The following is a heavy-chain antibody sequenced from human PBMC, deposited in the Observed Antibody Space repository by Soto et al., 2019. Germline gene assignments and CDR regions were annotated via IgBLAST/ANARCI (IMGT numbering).Heavy chain of an antibody. Sequence: ASVKVSCKASGYTFTGYYMHWVRQAPGQGLEWMGWINPNSGGTNYAQKFQGRVTMTRNTSISTAYMELSSLRSEDTAVYYCARASNWNYIISGYDAFDIWGQGTMVTVSS. J-gene: IGHJ3*02. V-gene: IGHV1-2*02. CDR3: ARASNWNYIISGYDAFDI. CDR2: INPNSGGT. D-gene: IGHD1-7*01. CDR1: GYTFTGYY.